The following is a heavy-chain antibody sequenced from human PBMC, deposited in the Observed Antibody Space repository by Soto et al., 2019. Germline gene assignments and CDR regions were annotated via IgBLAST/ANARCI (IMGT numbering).Heavy chain of an antibody. CDR1: GDSVSSNSAA. Sequence: SQTLSLTCAISGDSVSSNSAAWNWIRQSPSRGLEWLGRTYYRSKWYNDYAVSVKSRITINPDTSKNQFSLQLNSVTPEDTAVYYFARDNRDYYDSSGYYYYFDYWGQGTLVTVSS. CDR2: TYYRSKWYN. V-gene: IGHV6-1*01. D-gene: IGHD3-22*01. CDR3: ARDNRDYYDSSGYYYYFDY. J-gene: IGHJ4*02.